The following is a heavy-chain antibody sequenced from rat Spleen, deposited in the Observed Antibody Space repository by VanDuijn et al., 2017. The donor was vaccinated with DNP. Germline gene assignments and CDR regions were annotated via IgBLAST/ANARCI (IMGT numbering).Heavy chain of an antibody. CDR3: AKGPNYGGWSDYFDY. CDR1: GFIFNDNW. CDR2: INKESGTI. Sequence: EVKLVESGGGLVQPGRSLKLSCAASGFIFNDNWMGWVRQAPGKGLEWIGEINKESGTIIYSQSLKDKFTISRDNAQNTLYLQMNKLGSEDTAIYYCAKGPNYGGWSDYFDYWGQGVMVTVSS. J-gene: IGHJ2*01. D-gene: IGHD1-11*01. V-gene: IGHV4-2*01.